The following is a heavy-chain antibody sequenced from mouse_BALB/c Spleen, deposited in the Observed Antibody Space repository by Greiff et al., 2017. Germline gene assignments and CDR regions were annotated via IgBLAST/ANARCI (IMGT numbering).Heavy chain of an antibody. CDR2: IYPSDSYT. CDR3: TRNYGREGPYFDV. CDR1: GYTFTSYW. Sequence: VQLQQPGAELVRPGASVKLSCKASGYTFTSYWINWVKQRPGQGLEWIGNIYPSDSYTNYNQKFKDKATLTVDKSSSTAYMQLSSPTSEDSAVYYCTRNYGREGPYFDVWGAGTTVTVSS. J-gene: IGHJ1*01. V-gene: IGHV1-69*02. D-gene: IGHD1-1*01.